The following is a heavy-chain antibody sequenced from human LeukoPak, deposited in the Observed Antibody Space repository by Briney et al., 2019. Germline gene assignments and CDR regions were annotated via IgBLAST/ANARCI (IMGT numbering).Heavy chain of an antibody. CDR3: ARPSHDASGYYFGF. D-gene: IGHD3-3*01. J-gene: IGHJ4*02. Sequence: GGSLRLSCAASGFTFSIYWKHWVRQAPRKGLVWVSHINGDGSDTTYADSVRGRFSISRDNAKNTLYLQMNSQRAEDTAVYYCARPSHDASGYYFGFWGQGTPVTVPS. CDR1: GFTFSIYW. CDR2: INGDGSDT. V-gene: IGHV3-74*03.